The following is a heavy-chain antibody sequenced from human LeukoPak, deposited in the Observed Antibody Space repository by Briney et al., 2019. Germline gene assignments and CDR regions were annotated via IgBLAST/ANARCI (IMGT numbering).Heavy chain of an antibody. CDR2: VYYSGST. J-gene: IGHJ3*02. V-gene: IGHV4-59*01. CDR3: ASLSGSLYAFDI. D-gene: IGHD1-26*01. CDR1: GGSISSYY. Sequence: SETLSLTCTVSGGSISSYYWSWIRQPPGKGLEWIGYVYYSGSTNYNPSLKSRVTISVDTSKNQFSLKLSSVTAADTAVYYCASLSGSLYAFDIWGQGTMVTVSS.